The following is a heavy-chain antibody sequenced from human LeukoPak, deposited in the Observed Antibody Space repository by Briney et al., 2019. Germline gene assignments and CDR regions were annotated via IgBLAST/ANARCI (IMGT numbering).Heavy chain of an antibody. D-gene: IGHD4-17*01. V-gene: IGHV1-2*06. CDR3: ARDNRGYGDWRS. CDR1: GYTFTGYY. J-gene: IGHJ3*01. Sequence: ASVKVSCKASGYTFTGYYTRWVRQAPGQGLEWMGRINPNSGGTNYAQKFQGRVTMTRDTSISTAYMELSRLRSDDTAVYYCARDNRGYGDWRSWGQGTMVTVSS. CDR2: INPNSGGT.